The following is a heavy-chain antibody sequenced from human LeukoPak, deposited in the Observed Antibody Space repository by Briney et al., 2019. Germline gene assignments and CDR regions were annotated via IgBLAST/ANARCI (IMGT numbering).Heavy chain of an antibody. CDR2: SGST. CDR1: GVSISNNYFY. D-gene: IGHD1-26*01. CDR3: ARARYLTGSRDDAFDI. Sequence: PSETLSLTCTVSGVSISNNYFYWAWIRQPPGKGLELIGYSGSTFYNSSLKSRVTISADTSQNQFSLSLTSVTAADTAVYYCARARYLTGSRDDAFDIWGQGTVVTVSS. V-gene: IGHV4-39*01. J-gene: IGHJ3*02.